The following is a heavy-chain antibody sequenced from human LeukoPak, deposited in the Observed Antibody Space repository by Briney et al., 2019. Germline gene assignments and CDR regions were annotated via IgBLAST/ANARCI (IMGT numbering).Heavy chain of an antibody. Sequence: KPSETLSLTCAVYGGSFSGYYWSWIRQPPGKGRECIGEINHSGSTNHNPSLKSRVTISVDTSQKKFSLKLSSVIAADTAVYYCVTYYFDSSGPKKNYWGQGTLVTVSS. CDR1: GGSFSGYY. D-gene: IGHD3-22*01. CDR3: VTYYFDSSGPKKNY. CDR2: INHSGST. J-gene: IGHJ4*02. V-gene: IGHV4-34*01.